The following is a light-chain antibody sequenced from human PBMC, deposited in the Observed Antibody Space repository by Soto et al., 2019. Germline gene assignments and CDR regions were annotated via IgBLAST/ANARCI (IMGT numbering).Light chain of an antibody. J-gene: IGKJ5*01. V-gene: IGKV1-39*01. CDR1: EAINIY. CDR3: QQLYSTTYT. Sequence: DIQRTQSPSSLSASAGDRVTITCRASEAINIYVNWYQQKPGKDPKVLISAAASLQSGVPSTFSGSGSATDFTLTITSLQTADCATYYCQQLYSTTYTFGQGTKLDIK. CDR2: AAA.